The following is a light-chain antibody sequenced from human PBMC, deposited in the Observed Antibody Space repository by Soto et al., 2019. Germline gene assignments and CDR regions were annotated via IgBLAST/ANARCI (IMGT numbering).Light chain of an antibody. Sequence: DIQMTQSPSTLSASVGDRVTIACRASQSISIWLAWYQQKPGKAPKLLIYKASTLESEVPSRFGGSGSGTEFTLTISGLQPDVFATYYCQQYNSYPTFGGGTKVEIK. CDR1: QSISIW. CDR2: KAS. CDR3: QQYNSYPT. V-gene: IGKV1-5*03. J-gene: IGKJ4*01.